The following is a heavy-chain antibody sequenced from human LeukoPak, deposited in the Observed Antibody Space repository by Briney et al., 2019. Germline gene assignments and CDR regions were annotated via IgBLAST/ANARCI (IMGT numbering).Heavy chain of an antibody. CDR1: GYSFTSYG. D-gene: IGHD4-17*01. V-gene: IGHV1-18*01. Sequence: ASVKVSCKASGYSFTSYGISCVRQAPGQGLEWMGWISAYNGNTNYAQKLQGRVTMTTDTSTSTAYMELRSLRSDDTAVYYCARERLAYGDYGSGFDYWGQGTLVTVSS. CDR2: ISAYNGNT. J-gene: IGHJ4*02. CDR3: ARERLAYGDYGSGFDY.